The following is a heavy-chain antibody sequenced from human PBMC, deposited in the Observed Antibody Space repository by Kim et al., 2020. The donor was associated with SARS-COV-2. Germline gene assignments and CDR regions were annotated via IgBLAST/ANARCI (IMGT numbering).Heavy chain of an antibody. J-gene: IGHJ4*02. V-gene: IGHV4-34*01. D-gene: IGHD3-22*01. Sequence: NPSLKSRVTISVDTSKNQFSLKLSSVTAADTAVYYCARGRKRDSSGYYFYWGQGTLVTVSS. CDR3: ARGRKRDSSGYYFY.